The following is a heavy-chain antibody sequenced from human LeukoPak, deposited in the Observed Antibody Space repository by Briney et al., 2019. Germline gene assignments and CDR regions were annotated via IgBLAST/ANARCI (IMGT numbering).Heavy chain of an antibody. CDR1: GFTFSSYS. CDR2: ISSSSSHI. V-gene: IGHV3-21*01. Sequence: PGGSLRLSCAASGFTFSSYSMNWVRQAPGKGLEWVSSISSSSSHIYYADSVKGRFTISRDNAKNSLYLQMNSLRAEDTAVYYCAREGTTGTTIYWGQGTLITVSS. D-gene: IGHD1-1*01. J-gene: IGHJ4*02. CDR3: AREGTTGTTIY.